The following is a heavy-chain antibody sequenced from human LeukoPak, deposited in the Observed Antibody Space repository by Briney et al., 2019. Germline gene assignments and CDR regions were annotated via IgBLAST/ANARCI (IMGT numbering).Heavy chain of an antibody. CDR2: IYYSGST. CDR3: ARSRSYGYRDVDY. CDR1: GGSISSYY. D-gene: IGHD5-18*01. J-gene: IGHJ4*02. Sequence: SETLSLTCTVSGGSISSYYWSWIRQPPGKGLEWIGYIYYSGSTNYNPSLKSRVTVSVDTSQNQFSLKVSSVTAADTAVYYCARSRSYGYRDVDYWGQGTLVTVSS. V-gene: IGHV4-59*12.